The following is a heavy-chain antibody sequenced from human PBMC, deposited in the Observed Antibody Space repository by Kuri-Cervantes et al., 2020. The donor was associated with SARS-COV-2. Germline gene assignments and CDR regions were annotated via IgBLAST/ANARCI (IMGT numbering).Heavy chain of an antibody. J-gene: IGHJ4*02. Sequence: SETLSLTCEVYGGSLSYYWSWIRQHPGKGLEWIGYIYYSGSTYYNPSLKSRVTISVDTSKNQFSLKLSSVTAADTAVYYCARAQVRGVIITFFDYWGQGTLVTVSS. CDR2: IYYSGST. D-gene: IGHD3-10*01. V-gene: IGHV4-31*11. CDR1: GGSLSYY. CDR3: ARAQVRGVIITFFDY.